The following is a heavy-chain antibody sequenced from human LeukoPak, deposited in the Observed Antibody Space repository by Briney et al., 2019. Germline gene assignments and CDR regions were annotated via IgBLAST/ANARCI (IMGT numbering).Heavy chain of an antibody. CDR3: AKAVGSSGYFSRDAFGI. CDR1: GFTSSSYA. V-gene: IGHV3-23*01. D-gene: IGHD3-22*01. J-gene: IGHJ3*02. Sequence: GGALRLSCAASGFTSSSYAMSWVRQAPRGGLEWVSGLSGSGGSTYYADSARGRFTISRDNSKNTVYLQMNSLRAEDTAIYYCAKAVGSSGYFSRDAFGIWGQGTMVTVSS. CDR2: LSGSGGST.